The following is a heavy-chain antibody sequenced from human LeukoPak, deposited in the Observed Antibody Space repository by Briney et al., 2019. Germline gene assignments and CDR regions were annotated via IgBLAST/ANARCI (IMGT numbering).Heavy chain of an antibody. Sequence: GGSLRLSCAASGFTFSSYSMNWVRQAPGKGLEWVSSISSSSSYIYYADSVKGRFTTSRDNAKNSLYLQMNSLRAEDTAVYYCARSGSYYPRWGKVSVITNDYWGQGTLVTVSS. D-gene: IGHD3-10*01. CDR2: ISSSSSYI. CDR1: GFTFSSYS. V-gene: IGHV3-21*01. CDR3: ARSGSYYPRWGKVSVITNDY. J-gene: IGHJ4*02.